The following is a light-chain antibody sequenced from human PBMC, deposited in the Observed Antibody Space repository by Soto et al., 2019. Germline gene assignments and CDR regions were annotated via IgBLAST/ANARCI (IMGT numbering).Light chain of an antibody. Sequence: EIVLTQSPGTLSLSPGERATLSCRASQSVSSSYLAWYQQKPGQAPRLLIYGASSRATGIPDRFSGSGSGTDFNLTISRLGPEDFAVYYCQQYGSSPWTFGQATKVEIK. V-gene: IGKV3-20*01. J-gene: IGKJ1*01. CDR1: QSVSSSY. CDR2: GAS. CDR3: QQYGSSPWT.